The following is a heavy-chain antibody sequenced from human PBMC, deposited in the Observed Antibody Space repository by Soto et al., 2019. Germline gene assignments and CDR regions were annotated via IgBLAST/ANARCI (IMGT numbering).Heavy chain of an antibody. V-gene: IGHV1-24*01. Sequence: QVQLVQSGAEVKKPGASVKVSCKVSGYTLTELSMHWVRQAPGKGLEWMGGFEPEDGETMHAQKFQGRVTMPEDTSTETAYMEMSGLGSEDTAVYYCATISSFNYGSGIIFDYWGQGTLVTVSS. D-gene: IGHD3-10*01. J-gene: IGHJ4*02. CDR3: ATISSFNYGSGIIFDY. CDR1: GYTLTELS. CDR2: FEPEDGET.